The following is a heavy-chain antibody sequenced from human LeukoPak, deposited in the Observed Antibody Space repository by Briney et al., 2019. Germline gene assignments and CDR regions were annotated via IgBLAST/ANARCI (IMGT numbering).Heavy chain of an antibody. V-gene: IGHV3-74*03. CDR3: VVKTGSGTYGYFQP. J-gene: IGHJ1*01. CDR1: GFTFSSHW. Sequence: GGPLRLSCAASGFTFSSHWMHWVRQAPGKGLVWVSRINGDGSSTSYADSVKGRFTISRDNAKRTAYLQLNSLSAEDTAVYYCVVKTGSGTYGYFQPWGQGTLVTVSS. CDR2: INGDGSST. D-gene: IGHD3-10*01.